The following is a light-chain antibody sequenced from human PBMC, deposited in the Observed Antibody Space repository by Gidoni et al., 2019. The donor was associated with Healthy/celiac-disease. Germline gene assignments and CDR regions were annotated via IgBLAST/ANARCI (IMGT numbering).Light chain of an antibody. V-gene: IGLV1-47*01. CDR1: SSNIGSNY. J-gene: IGLJ3*02. CDR2: RNN. CDR3: AAWDDSLSGRFWV. Sequence: QSVLTQPPSASGTPGQRVPISCSGSSSNIGSNYVYWYQQLPGTAPKLLIHRNNQRPSGVPDRFSGSKSGTSASLAISGLRSEDEADYYCAAWDDSLSGRFWVFGGGTKLTVL.